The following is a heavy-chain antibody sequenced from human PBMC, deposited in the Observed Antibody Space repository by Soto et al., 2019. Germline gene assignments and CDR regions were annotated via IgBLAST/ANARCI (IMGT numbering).Heavy chain of an antibody. V-gene: IGHV3-64*01. CDR3: ARDGEGAFDI. D-gene: IGHD4-17*01. CDR2: ISSNGGST. J-gene: IGHJ3*02. Sequence: EVQLVEPGGGLVQPGGSLRLSCAASGFTFSSYAMHWVRQAPGKGLEYVSAISSNGGSTYYANSVKGRFTISRDNSKNTLYLQMGSLRAEDMAVYYCARDGEGAFDIWGQGTMVTVSS. CDR1: GFTFSSYA.